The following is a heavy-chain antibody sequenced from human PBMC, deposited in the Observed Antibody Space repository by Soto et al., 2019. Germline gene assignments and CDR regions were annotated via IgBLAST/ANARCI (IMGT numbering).Heavy chain of an antibody. J-gene: IGHJ6*02. CDR1: GFTFSSYG. D-gene: IGHD5-12*01. Sequence: GGSLRLSCAASGFTFSSYGMHWVRQAPGKGLEWVAVISYDGSNKYYADSVKGRFTISRDNSKNTLYLQMNSLRAEDTAVYYCAKYPIGYDEPPYGMDVWGQGTTVTVSS. CDR2: ISYDGSNK. CDR3: AKYPIGYDEPPYGMDV. V-gene: IGHV3-30*18.